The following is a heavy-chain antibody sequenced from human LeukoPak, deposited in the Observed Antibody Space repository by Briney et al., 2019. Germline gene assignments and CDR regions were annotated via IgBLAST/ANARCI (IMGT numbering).Heavy chain of an antibody. CDR3: AREYYYGSGSFFDP. CDR1: GGSISSSNW. V-gene: IGHV4-4*02. CDR2: IYHSGST. Sequence: SGTLSLTCAVSGGSISSSNWWSWVRQPPGKGLEWIGEIYHSGSTNYNPSLKSRVTISVDKSRNQFSLKLSSVTAADTAVYYCAREYYYGSGSFFDPWGQGTLVTVSS. D-gene: IGHD3-10*01. J-gene: IGHJ5*02.